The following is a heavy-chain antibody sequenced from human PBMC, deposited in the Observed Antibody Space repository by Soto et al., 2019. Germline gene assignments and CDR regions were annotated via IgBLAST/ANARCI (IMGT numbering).Heavy chain of an antibody. Sequence: GGSLRLSCAASGFTFTNSWMAWVRQAPGKGLEWVANIKEDGSETYYVDSLRGRFAISRDNAKSSLFLQMTGLRADDTAVYFCAREARPDVLRELLIRQRAKSWRGDPSRGIGHCSYGIDDWGQGTKVTVSS. CDR1: GFTFTNSW. CDR2: IKEDGSET. J-gene: IGHJ6*02. V-gene: IGHV3-7*03. D-gene: IGHD2-21*02. CDR3: AREARPDVLRELLIRQRAKSWRGDPSRGIGHCSYGIDD.